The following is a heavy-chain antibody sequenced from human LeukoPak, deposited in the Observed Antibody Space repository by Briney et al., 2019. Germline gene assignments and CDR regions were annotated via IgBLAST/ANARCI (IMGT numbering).Heavy chain of an antibody. V-gene: IGHV1-18*01. CDR1: GYTFTSYG. CDR3: ARDVDTAMVTDGDYFDY. Sequence: APVKVSCKASGYTFTSYGISWVRQAPGQGLEWMGWISAYNGNTNYAQKLQGRVTMTTDTSTSTAYMELRSLRSDDTAVYYCARDVDTAMVTDGDYFDYWGQGTLVTVSS. CDR2: ISAYNGNT. J-gene: IGHJ4*02. D-gene: IGHD5-18*01.